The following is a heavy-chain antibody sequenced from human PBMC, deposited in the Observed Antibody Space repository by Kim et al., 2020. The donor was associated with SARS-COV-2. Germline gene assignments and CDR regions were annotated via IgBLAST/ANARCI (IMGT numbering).Heavy chain of an antibody. V-gene: IGHV3-23*01. J-gene: IGHJ4*02. D-gene: IGHD4-17*01. CDR1: GFTFSSYA. CDR3: AKDRGYRYGDYVFDY. Sequence: GGSLRLSCAACGFTFSSYAMSWVRQAPGKGQEWVSAISGSGGSTYYADSVKGRFTISRDNSKNTLYLQMNSLRAEDTAVYYCAKDRGYRYGDYVFDYWGQGTLVTVSS. CDR2: ISGSGGST.